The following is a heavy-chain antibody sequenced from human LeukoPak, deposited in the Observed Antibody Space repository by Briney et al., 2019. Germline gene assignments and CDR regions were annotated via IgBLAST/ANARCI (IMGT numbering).Heavy chain of an antibody. J-gene: IGHJ6*02. CDR3: ARGGYCSGGSCRHYYYYGMDV. Sequence: GGSLRLSCAASGFTLSSYGMHWVRQAPGKGLEWVAVIWYDGSNKYYADSVKGRFTISRDNSKNTLYLQMNSLRAEDTAVYYCARGGYCSGGSCRHYYYYGMDVWGQGTTVTVSS. V-gene: IGHV3-33*01. D-gene: IGHD2-15*01. CDR2: IWYDGSNK. CDR1: GFTLSSYG.